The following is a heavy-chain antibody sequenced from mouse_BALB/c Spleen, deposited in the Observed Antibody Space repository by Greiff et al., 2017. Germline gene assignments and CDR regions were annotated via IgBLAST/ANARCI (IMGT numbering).Heavy chain of an antibody. CDR1: GFTFSSYA. J-gene: IGHJ1*01. V-gene: IGHV5-9-3*01. CDR2: ISSGGSYT. CDR3: ARHDYGSSLHWYFDV. D-gene: IGHD1-1*01. Sequence: EVKLMESGGGLVKPGGSLKLSCAASGFTFSSYAMSWVRQTPEKRLEWVATISSGGSYTYYPDSVKGRFTISRDNAKNTLYLQMSSLRSEDTAMYYCARHDYGSSLHWYFDVWGAGTTVTVSS.